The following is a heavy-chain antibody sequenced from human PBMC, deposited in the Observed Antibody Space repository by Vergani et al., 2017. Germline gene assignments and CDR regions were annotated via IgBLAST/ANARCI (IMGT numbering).Heavy chain of an antibody. CDR1: GYSISSGYD. CDR2: IYHRGST. J-gene: IGHJ4*02. CDR3: ASYWDILSNYFDY. V-gene: IGHV4-38-2*01. Sequence: QVQLQESGPGLVKPSETLSLTCAVSGYSISSGYDWGWIRQPPGKGLEWIGSIYHRGSTYYNPSLKSRVTISVDTSKNQFSLKLSSVTAADTAVYYCASYWDILSNYFDYWGQGTLVTVSS. D-gene: IGHD3-9*01.